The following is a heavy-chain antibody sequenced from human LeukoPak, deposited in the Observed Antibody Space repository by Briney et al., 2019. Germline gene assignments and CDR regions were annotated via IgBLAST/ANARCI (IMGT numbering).Heavy chain of an antibody. J-gene: IGHJ6*02. CDR2: IYYTGNI. Sequence: SETQSLTCAVSGASIISSSCYWGWVRQPPGKGLEWIGAIYYTGNIYFNLSLKSRLTISVDTSKNQFSLKLDSVTAADTAVYYCARQPALRVDYYYGMDVWGQGTTVTVSS. CDR1: GASIISSSCY. D-gene: IGHD2-15*01. V-gene: IGHV4-39*01. CDR3: ARQPALRVDYYYGMDV.